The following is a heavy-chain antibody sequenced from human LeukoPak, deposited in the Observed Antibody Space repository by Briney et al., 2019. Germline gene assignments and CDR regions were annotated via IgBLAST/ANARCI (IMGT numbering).Heavy chain of an antibody. CDR3: AKARHHDYVWGSCRSDAAGAFEI. Sequence: GGSLKLSCAATRFTFSTHAMSWVRQAPGKGLEWVSRISGSGSSTYYADSVKGRFTISRDNSKNTVFLEMNNLRAEDTAVYYCAKARHHDYVWGSCRSDAAGAFEIWGQGTMVAVSS. CDR1: RFTFSTHA. V-gene: IGHV3-23*01. J-gene: IGHJ3*02. D-gene: IGHD3-16*02. CDR2: ISGSGSST.